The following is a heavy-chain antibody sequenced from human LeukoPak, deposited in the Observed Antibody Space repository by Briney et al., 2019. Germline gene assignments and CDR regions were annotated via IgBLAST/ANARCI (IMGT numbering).Heavy chain of an antibody. CDR2: INSDGSST. CDR1: GFTFSRDW. Sequence: GGSLRLFFAASGFTFSRDWMHWVRQAPGKGLVWVSRINSDGSSTSYADSMKGRFTISRDNAKNTLYLRMNSLRAEDTAVYYCARALASYFDYWGQGTLVTVSS. CDR3: ARALASYFDY. J-gene: IGHJ4*02. V-gene: IGHV3-74*01.